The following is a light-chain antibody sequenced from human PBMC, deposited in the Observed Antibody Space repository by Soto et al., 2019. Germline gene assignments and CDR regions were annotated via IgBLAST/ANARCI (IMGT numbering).Light chain of an antibody. Sequence: EIVMTQSPGTLSLSPGETATLSCTASQSISSDLGWYQQKPGQAPRLLIYGASTRATGIPARFSGSGTGTEFTLTISSLQSEDFAVYYCQQYRNWPLTFGGGTRVAVK. CDR1: QSISSD. CDR3: QQYRNWPLT. CDR2: GAS. V-gene: IGKV3-15*01. J-gene: IGKJ4*01.